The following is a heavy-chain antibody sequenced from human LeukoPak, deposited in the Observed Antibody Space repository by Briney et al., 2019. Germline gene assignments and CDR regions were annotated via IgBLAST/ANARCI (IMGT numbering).Heavy chain of an antibody. CDR2: ISSSSSYI. Sequence: GGSLRLSCAASGFTFSSYSMNWVRQAPGKGLEWVSSISSSSSYIYYADSVKGRFTISRDNAKNSLYLQMNSLRAEDTAVYYCARALRFLEWLRSDAFDIWGQGTMVTVSS. CDR3: ARALRFLEWLRSDAFDI. J-gene: IGHJ3*02. V-gene: IGHV3-21*01. D-gene: IGHD3-3*01. CDR1: GFTFSSYS.